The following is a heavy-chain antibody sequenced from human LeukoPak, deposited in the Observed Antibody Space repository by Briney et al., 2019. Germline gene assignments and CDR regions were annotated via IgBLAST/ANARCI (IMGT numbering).Heavy chain of an antibody. CDR1: GFTFRNAS. V-gene: IGHV3-30*18. CDR2: ISYDGSNK. Sequence: GGSLRLSCAASGFTFRNASMSWVRQAPGKGLEWVAVISYDGSNKYYADSVKGRFTISRDNSKNTLYLQMNSLRAEDTAVYYCAKVPRGYSYEGYFDYWGQGTLVTVSS. J-gene: IGHJ4*02. CDR3: AKVPRGYSYEGYFDY. D-gene: IGHD5-18*01.